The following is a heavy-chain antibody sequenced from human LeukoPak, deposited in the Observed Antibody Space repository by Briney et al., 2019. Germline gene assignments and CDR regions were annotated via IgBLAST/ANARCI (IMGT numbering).Heavy chain of an antibody. Sequence: SETLSLTCAVYGGSFSGYYWSWIRQPPGKGLEWIGYIYYSGSTYYNPSLKSRVTISVDTSKNQFSLKLSSVTAADTAVYYCARVTDYYDSSGYIDYWGQGTLVTVSS. J-gene: IGHJ4*02. CDR3: ARVTDYYDSSGYIDY. V-gene: IGHV4-34*09. D-gene: IGHD3-22*01. CDR2: IYYSGST. CDR1: GGSFSGYY.